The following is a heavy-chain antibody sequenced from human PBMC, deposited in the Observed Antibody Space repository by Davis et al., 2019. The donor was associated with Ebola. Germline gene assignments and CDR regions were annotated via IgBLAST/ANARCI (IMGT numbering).Heavy chain of an antibody. CDR3: ASNPSGYDKRNYYYYYGMDV. CDR2: IIPIFGTA. D-gene: IGHD5-12*01. CDR1: GGTFSSYA. V-gene: IGHV1-69*13. J-gene: IGHJ6*02. Sequence: SVTVSCKASGGTFSSYAISWVRQAPGQGLEWMGEIIPIFGTANYAQKFQGRVTITADESTSTAYMELSSLRSEDTAVYYCASNPSGYDKRNYYYYYGMDVWGQGTTVTVSS.